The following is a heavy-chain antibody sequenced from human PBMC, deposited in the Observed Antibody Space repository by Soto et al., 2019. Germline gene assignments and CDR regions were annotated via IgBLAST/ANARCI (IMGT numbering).Heavy chain of an antibody. CDR3: AREGVDPYHYYGMGV. D-gene: IGHD5-12*01. CDR1: GYTFTRSG. CDR2: ISSYNGDT. Sequence: QVQLVQSGAEVKKPGASVKVSCKASGYTFTRSGISWVRQAPGQGPEWMGWISSYNGDTNYAQTFQGRVTMTTDTSXCTGYMELRSLRSDGKAVYYCAREGVDPYHYYGMGVWGQGAPVTVSS. V-gene: IGHV1-18*01. J-gene: IGHJ6*02.